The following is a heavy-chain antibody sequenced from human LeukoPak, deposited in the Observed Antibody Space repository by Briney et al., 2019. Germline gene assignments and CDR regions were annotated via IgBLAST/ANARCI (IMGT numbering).Heavy chain of an antibody. Sequence: PGRSLRLSCAASGFTFSSYAMHWVRQAPGKGLEWVAVISYDGSNKYYADSVKGRFTISRDNSKNTLYLQMNSLRAEDTAVYYCARDRWGYSYGGDWGQGILVTVSS. CDR1: GFTFSSYA. V-gene: IGHV3-30*04. D-gene: IGHD5-18*01. CDR2: ISYDGSNK. CDR3: ARDRWGYSYGGD. J-gene: IGHJ4*02.